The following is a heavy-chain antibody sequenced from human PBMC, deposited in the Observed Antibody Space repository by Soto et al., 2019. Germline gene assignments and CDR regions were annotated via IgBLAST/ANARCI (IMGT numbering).Heavy chain of an antibody. CDR1: ADNVSTNNGT. V-gene: IGHV6-1*01. J-gene: IGHJ5*01. Sequence: SLPPSATCAIFADNVSTNNGTWDWIRQSPSRGLEWLGRTYYRSRWFNDYAGSVKGRITINPDTSNNQFSLQLTSLSPDDTAVYYCARLRGDSWFDFWGQGTRV. CDR3: ARLRGDSWFDF. CDR2: TYYRSRWFN.